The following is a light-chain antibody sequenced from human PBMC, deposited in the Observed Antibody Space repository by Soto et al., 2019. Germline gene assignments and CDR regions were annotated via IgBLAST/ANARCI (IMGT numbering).Light chain of an antibody. Sequence: EIGLTQSPGTRSLSPGERATLSCRASQGVSSSYLAWYQQKPGQAPRLLIFGASSRATGIPHRFSGSGSGTDFNLTITRLEPDDFAVYYCQQYGSSPITFGGGTNVEI. CDR2: GAS. J-gene: IGKJ4*01. CDR3: QQYGSSPIT. V-gene: IGKV3-20*01. CDR1: QGVSSSY.